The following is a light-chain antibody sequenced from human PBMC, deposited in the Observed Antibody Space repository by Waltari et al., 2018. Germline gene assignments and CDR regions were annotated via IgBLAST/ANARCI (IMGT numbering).Light chain of an antibody. J-gene: IGKJ2*01. Sequence: EIVMTQSPATLAVSPGERATLSCRASQSISTMLAWYQQKPGQAPRFLIYGASTRAPGIPARFSGSGSGTEYTLTISSLQSEDFAVYYCHQYNDWPYTFGQGTKLEIK. CDR3: HQYNDWPYT. V-gene: IGKV3-15*01. CDR2: GAS. CDR1: QSISTM.